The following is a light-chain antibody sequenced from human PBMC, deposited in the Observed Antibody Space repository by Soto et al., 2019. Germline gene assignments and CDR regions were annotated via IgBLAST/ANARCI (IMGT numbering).Light chain of an antibody. V-gene: IGKV3-20*01. J-gene: IGKJ1*01. CDR2: GAS. CDR3: QQYGSSPEWT. Sequence: EIVLTQSPGTLSLSPGERATLSCRASQSVSSSYLAWYQQKPGQAPRLLIYGASSRATGIPDRFSGSGSGTDFTLTISRRESEDLAVYYCQQYGSSPEWTFGQGTKVEIK. CDR1: QSVSSSY.